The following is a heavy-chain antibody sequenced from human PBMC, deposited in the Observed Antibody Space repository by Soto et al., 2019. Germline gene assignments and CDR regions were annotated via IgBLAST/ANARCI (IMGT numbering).Heavy chain of an antibody. CDR1: GFTFSNHW. J-gene: IGHJ4*02. CDR3: SGEQGGRFDY. D-gene: IGHD2-15*01. V-gene: IGHV3-74*01. CDR2: ISPDGTDT. Sequence: EGQLVESGGGLVQPGGSLRLSCAASGFTFSNHWMHRVRQAPGKGLVWVACISPDGTDTKYADSVKGRFTISRDNFKNMLYLQVNSLGAEDTAVFYCSGEQGGRFDYWGQGTVVTVSS.